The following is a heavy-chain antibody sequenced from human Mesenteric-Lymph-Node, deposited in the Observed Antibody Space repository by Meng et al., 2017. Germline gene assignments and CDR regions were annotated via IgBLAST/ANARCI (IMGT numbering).Heavy chain of an antibody. CDR3: ARTNYGDYNWFDP. D-gene: IGHD4-17*01. Sequence: EEPCPAMSTHAGTLPLTCPFSVGPIGGINWWSWVRQPPRKRREWIWEIYHSGSTNYNPSLKSRVTISVDKSKNQFSLKLTSVTAADTAVYFCARTNYGDYNWFDPWGQGTLVTVSS. CDR1: VGPIGGINW. J-gene: IGHJ5*02. CDR2: IYHSGST. V-gene: IGHV4-4*01.